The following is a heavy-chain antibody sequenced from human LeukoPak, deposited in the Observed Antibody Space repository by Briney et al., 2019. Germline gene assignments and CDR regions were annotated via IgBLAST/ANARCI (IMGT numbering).Heavy chain of an antibody. V-gene: IGHV1-2*02. CDR3: ARDLVPAAIPYYYMDV. J-gene: IGHJ6*03. CDR1: GYTFTGYY. CDR2: INPNSGGT. D-gene: IGHD2-2*01. Sequence: ASVKVSCKASGYTFTGYYMHWVRQAPGQGLEWMGWINPNSGGTNYAQKFQGRVTMTRDTSISTAYMELSRLRSDDTAVYYCARDLVPAAIPYYYMDVWGEGTTVTVSS.